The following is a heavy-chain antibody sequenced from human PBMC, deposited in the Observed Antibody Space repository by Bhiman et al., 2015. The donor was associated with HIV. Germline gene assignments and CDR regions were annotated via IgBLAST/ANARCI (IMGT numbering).Heavy chain of an antibody. J-gene: IGHJ4*02. Sequence: VQLVESGGGVVQPGRSLRLSCAASGFTFSSFGMHWVRQAPGKGLEWVAVTSYDGSNKHYADSVKGRFTISRDNSKNTLYLQMNSLRDEDTAVYYCAKWGYDFWSGYYRAVDYWGQGTLVTVSS. CDR2: TSYDGSNK. V-gene: IGHV3-30*18. CDR1: GFTFSSFG. D-gene: IGHD3-3*01. CDR3: AKWGYDFWSGYYRAVDY.